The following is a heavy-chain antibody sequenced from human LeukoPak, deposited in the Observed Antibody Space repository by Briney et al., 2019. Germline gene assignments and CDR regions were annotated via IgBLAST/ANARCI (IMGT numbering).Heavy chain of an antibody. Sequence: RGSLRLSCEVSGITLSNYGMSWVRQAPGKGLEWVGGISASGGNTNYAHTVQGRVTISRDKPTNTPYLQMNSLRAEDTPLDFCAKRGVVIRVMRVGFHKQAYYFDSWGQGALVTVSS. CDR3: AKRGVVIRVMRVGFHKQAYYFDS. V-gene: IGHV3-23*01. CDR1: GITLSNYG. J-gene: IGHJ4*02. CDR2: ISASGGNT. D-gene: IGHD3-16*01.